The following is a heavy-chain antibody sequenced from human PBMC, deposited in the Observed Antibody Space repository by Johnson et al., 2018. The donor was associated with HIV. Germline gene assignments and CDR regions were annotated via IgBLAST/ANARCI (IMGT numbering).Heavy chain of an antibody. D-gene: IGHD1-26*01. J-gene: IGHJ3*02. CDR1: GFSVSDKY. Sequence: VQLVESGGGLVQPGGSLRLSCAASGFSVSDKYMTWVRQAPGKGLEWVSLIYSGGYTYYADAVKGRFTISRDNSKNTLYLQMNRLRAEDTAVYYCARSLRGSGEGDAFDIWGQGTMVTVSS. CDR3: ARSLRGSGEGDAFDI. CDR2: IYSGGYT. V-gene: IGHV3-66*01.